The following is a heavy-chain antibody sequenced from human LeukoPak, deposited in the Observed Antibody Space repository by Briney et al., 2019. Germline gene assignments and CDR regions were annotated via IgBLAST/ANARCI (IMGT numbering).Heavy chain of an antibody. CDR2: ITGSGGGT. CDR3: AKYVGTPGSLVDN. J-gene: IGHJ4*02. Sequence: GGSLRLSCAASGFTFDDYAMHWVRQAPGKGLEWVSAITGSGGGTSYADSVKGRFTISRDNSKNTLYLQMNSLRAEDTAVYFCAKYVGTPGSLVDNWGQGTLVTVSS. CDR1: GFTFDDYA. D-gene: IGHD1-1*01. V-gene: IGHV3-23*01.